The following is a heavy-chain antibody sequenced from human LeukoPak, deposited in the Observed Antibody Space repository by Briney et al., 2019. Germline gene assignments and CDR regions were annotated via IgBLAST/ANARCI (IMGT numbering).Heavy chain of an antibody. CDR2: ISAYNGNT. Sequence: GASVNVSCKASGYTFTRYGISWVRQAPGQGLEWMGWISAYNGNTKYAQNLQGRVTMTTDTSTSTAYMELRSLRSDDTAVYYCARENCSGGTCRKADYWGQGTLVTVSS. CDR1: GYTFTRYG. CDR3: ARENCSGGTCRKADY. D-gene: IGHD2-15*01. V-gene: IGHV1-18*01. J-gene: IGHJ4*02.